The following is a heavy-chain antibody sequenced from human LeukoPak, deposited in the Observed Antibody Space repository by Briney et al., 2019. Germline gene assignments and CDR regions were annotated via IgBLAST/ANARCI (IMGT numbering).Heavy chain of an antibody. J-gene: IGHJ6*03. Sequence: SETLSLTCTVSGGSIGSSSYYWGWLRQPPGTGLEWIGSIYYSGSTYHNPSLKSRVTISVDTSKNQFSLKLSSVTAADTAVYYCARERDLLYYYYMDVWGKGTTVTVSS. CDR3: ARERDLLYYYYMDV. CDR1: GGSIGSSSYY. V-gene: IGHV4-39*07. CDR2: IYYSGST. D-gene: IGHD1-26*01.